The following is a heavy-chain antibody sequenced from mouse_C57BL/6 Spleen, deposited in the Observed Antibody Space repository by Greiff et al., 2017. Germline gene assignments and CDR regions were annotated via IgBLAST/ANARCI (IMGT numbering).Heavy chain of an antibody. V-gene: IGHV1-53*01. CDR1: GYTFTSYW. D-gene: IGHD2-2*01. J-gene: IGHJ3*01. Sequence: QVQLQQPGTELVKPGASVKLSCKASGYTFTSYWMHWVKQRPGQGLEWIGNINPSNGGTNYNEKFKSKATLTVDKSSSTAYMQLSSLTSEVSAVYYCARSDYGYDGWFAYWGQGTLVTVSA. CDR3: ARSDYGYDGWFAY. CDR2: INPSNGGT.